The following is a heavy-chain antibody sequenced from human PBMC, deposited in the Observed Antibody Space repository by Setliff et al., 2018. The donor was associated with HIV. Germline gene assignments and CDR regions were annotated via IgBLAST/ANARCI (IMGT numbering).Heavy chain of an antibody. V-gene: IGHV3-7*01. CDR3: ARGSLRGVLALGMDV. CDR1: RFDFNNYW. J-gene: IGHJ6*02. Sequence: GGSLRLSCAASRFDFNNYWMCWVRQAPGKGLEWVANIGQDGSEKNYVDSVKGRFTISRDNAKNSLFLQMNSLRAEDTAIYYCARGSLRGVLALGMDVWGQGTTVTVS. D-gene: IGHD3-10*01. CDR2: IGQDGSEK.